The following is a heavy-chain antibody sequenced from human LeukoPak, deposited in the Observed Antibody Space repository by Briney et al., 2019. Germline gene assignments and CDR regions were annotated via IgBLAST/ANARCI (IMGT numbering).Heavy chain of an antibody. J-gene: IGHJ6*02. Sequence: GGSLRLSCAASRFTFSAYSMSWVRQAPGKGLEWVSAISGSGGNTYYADSVKGRFTISRDNSKNTLYLQMNNLRAEDTAAYYCARGGILYGMDVWGQGTTVTVSS. V-gene: IGHV3-23*01. CDR3: ARGGILYGMDV. CDR1: RFTFSAYS. CDR2: ISGSGGNT. D-gene: IGHD6-13*01.